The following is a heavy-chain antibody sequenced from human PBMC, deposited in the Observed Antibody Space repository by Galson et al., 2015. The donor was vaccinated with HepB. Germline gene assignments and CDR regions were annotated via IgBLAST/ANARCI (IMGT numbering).Heavy chain of an antibody. CDR1: GYTFSRCG. D-gene: IGHD5-18*01. CDR3: ARGGYSYGKFDY. V-gene: IGHV1-18*01. J-gene: IGHJ4*02. Sequence: SVKVSCKASGYTFSRCGISWVRQAPGQGLEWMGWISGDNANTNYAQKLQGRVTMTTDTSTSTAYMELTSLRSDDTAVYYCARGGYSYGKFDYWGQGTLVTVSS. CDR2: ISGDNANT.